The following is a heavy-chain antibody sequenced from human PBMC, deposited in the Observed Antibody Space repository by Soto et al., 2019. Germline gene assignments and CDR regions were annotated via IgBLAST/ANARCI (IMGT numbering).Heavy chain of an antibody. CDR3: AKAQRGSGTYFDY. J-gene: IGHJ4*02. D-gene: IGHD3-16*01. V-gene: IGHV3-30*18. CDR1: GFTFNTYG. Sequence: QVQLEESGGGVVQPGRSLRLSCAASGFTFNTYGMHWVRQAPGKGLEWVAVISYDGSDKYYADSVEGRFAISRDNSKNTLYLQMNSLRTEDTAVYYCAKAQRGSGTYFDYWGQGTLVTVSS. CDR2: ISYDGSDK.